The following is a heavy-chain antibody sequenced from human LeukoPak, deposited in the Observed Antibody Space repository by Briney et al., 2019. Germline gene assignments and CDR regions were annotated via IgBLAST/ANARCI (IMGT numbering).Heavy chain of an antibody. CDR1: GGSISSGSYY. V-gene: IGHV4-61*02. Sequence: SQTLSLTCTVSGGSISSGSYYWSWIRQPAGKGLEWIGRIYTSGSTNYNPSLKSRVTISVDTSKNQFSLKLSSVTAADTAVYYCANTYCGGDCYDYYYYYMDVWGKGTTVTVSS. D-gene: IGHD2-21*02. CDR2: IYTSGST. CDR3: ANTYCGGDCYDYYYYYMDV. J-gene: IGHJ6*03.